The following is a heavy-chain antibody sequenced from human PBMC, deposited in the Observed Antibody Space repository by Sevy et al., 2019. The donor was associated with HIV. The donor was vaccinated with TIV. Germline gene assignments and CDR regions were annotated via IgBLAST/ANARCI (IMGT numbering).Heavy chain of an antibody. J-gene: IGHJ3*02. Sequence: ASVKVSCKATGYMFSDYNMHWVRQAPGQGLEWKALINPNSGVTIYAQKFRGRVSLTRDTSMSTAYMELSALTSDDTAVYYCVREDNNAPRTLLSFDIWGQGQWSPSPQ. V-gene: IGHV1-2*06. CDR1: GYMFSDYN. CDR2: INPNSGVT. D-gene: IGHD1-20*01. CDR3: VREDNNAPRTLLSFDI.